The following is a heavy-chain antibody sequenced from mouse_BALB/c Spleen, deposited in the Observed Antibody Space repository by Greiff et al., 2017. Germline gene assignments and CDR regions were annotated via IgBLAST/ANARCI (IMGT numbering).Heavy chain of an antibody. CDR2: ISNGGGST. Sequence: DVKLVESGGGLVQPGGSLKLSCAASGFTFSSYTMSWVRQTPEKRLEWVAYISNGGGSTYYPDTVKGRFTISRDNAKNTLYLQMSSLKSEDTAMYYCARQRGAYWGQGTLVTVSA. CDR1: GFTFSSYT. V-gene: IGHV5-12-2*01. J-gene: IGHJ3*01. CDR3: ARQRGAY.